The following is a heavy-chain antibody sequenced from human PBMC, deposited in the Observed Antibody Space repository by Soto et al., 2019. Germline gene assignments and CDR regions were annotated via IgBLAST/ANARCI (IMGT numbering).Heavy chain of an antibody. D-gene: IGHD3-22*01. J-gene: IGHJ4*02. CDR1: GRSFSGYQ. CDR3: AIHLGYSPY. Sequence: AETLSLRCAIYGRSFSGYQWKWIRQRPGKGLEWIVEINQSGSNNYNPSLKSRVTISLDTSKNQFSHRLRSVTAAATDVYYCAIHLGYSPYCGQGTLVTVS. V-gene: IGHV4-34*01. CDR2: INQSGSN.